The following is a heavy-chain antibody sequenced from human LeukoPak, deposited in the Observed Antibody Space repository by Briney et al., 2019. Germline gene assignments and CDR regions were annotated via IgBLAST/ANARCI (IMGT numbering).Heavy chain of an antibody. CDR3: ARVSSGSHRNPFDY. V-gene: IGHV3-30*03. CDR2: ISYDGSNK. Sequence: PGGSLRLSCAASGFSFSSYGMHWVRQAPGKGLEWVAVISYDGSNKYYADSVKGRFTISRDNSKNTLYLQMNSLRAEDTAVYYCARVSSGSHRNPFDYWGQGTLVTVSS. J-gene: IGHJ4*02. D-gene: IGHD1-26*01. CDR1: GFSFSSYG.